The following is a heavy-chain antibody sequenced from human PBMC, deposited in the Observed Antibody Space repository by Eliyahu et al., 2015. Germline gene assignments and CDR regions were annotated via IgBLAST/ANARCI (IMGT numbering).Heavy chain of an antibody. CDR1: GFXFSSNP. J-gene: IGHJ4*02. V-gene: IGHV3-30-3*01. CDR3: ARETGFISGWYTN. Sequence: QVQLVESGGGVVQPERSLRLXCAASGFXFSSNPMHWVRQAPGKGLEWVAIISYDGNTKYYADSVKGRFTISRDNSKNILYLQMNSLTSEDTALYYCARETGFISGWYTNWGQGTLVTVSS. CDR2: ISYDGNTK. D-gene: IGHD6-19*01.